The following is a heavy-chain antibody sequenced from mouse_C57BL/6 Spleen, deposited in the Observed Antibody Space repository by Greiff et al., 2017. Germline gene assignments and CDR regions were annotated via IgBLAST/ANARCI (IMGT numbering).Heavy chain of an antibody. V-gene: IGHV1-82*01. CDR2: IYPGDGDT. D-gene: IGHD3-3*01. CDR3: ARGGRGYFDY. J-gene: IGHJ2*01. Sequence: LVESGPELVKPGASVKISCKASGYAFSSSWLNWVKQRPGKGLEWIGRIYPGDGDTNYNGKFKGKATLTADKSSSTAYMQLSSLTSEDSAVYFCARGGRGYFDYWGQGTTLTVSS. CDR1: GYAFSSSW.